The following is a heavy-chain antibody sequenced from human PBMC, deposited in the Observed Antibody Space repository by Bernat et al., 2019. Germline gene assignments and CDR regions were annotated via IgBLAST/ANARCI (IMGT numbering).Heavy chain of an antibody. CDR3: GRGGGGYGLNY. V-gene: IGHV3-53*02. J-gene: IGHJ4*02. D-gene: IGHD3-10*01. Sequence: EVQLVETGGGLIQPGGSLRLSCAASGFTVSSNYMSWVRQAPGKGLEWVSVIYSGGSTYYADSVKGQFPISRKNNKNTSYIKRNSRGEGATAVFYWGRGGGGYGLNYWGQGTLVTVSS. CDR1: GFTVSSNY. CDR2: IYSGGST.